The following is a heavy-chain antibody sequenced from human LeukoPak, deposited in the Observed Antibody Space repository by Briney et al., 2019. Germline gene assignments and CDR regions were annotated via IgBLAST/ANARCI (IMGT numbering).Heavy chain of an antibody. V-gene: IGHV1-2*02. CDR2: INPNSGGT. Sequence: GASVKVSCKASGYTFTVYYMHWVRQAPGQGLEWMGWINPNSGGTNYAQKFQGRVTMTRDTSISTAYMELSRLRSDDTAVYYCASFGGSGWYYFDYWGQGTLVTVSS. D-gene: IGHD6-19*01. CDR3: ASFGGSGWYYFDY. CDR1: GYTFTVYY. J-gene: IGHJ4*02.